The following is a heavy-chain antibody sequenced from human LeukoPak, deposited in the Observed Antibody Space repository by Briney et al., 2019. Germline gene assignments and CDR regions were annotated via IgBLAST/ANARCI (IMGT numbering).Heavy chain of an antibody. D-gene: IGHD1-14*01. CDR3: ARLNKPGWFDP. Sequence: SETLSLTCTVSGGSISSYYWSWIRQPPGKGLEWIGYIYYSGSTYYNPSLKSRVTISVDTSKNQFSLRLSSVTATDTAVYYCARLNKPGWFDPWGQGTLVTVSS. J-gene: IGHJ5*02. CDR1: GGSISSYY. CDR2: IYYSGST. V-gene: IGHV4-59*08.